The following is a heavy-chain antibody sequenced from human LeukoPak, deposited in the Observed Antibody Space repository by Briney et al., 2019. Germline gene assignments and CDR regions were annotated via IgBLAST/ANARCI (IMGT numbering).Heavy chain of an antibody. V-gene: IGHV3-21*05. D-gene: IGHD2-2*01. J-gene: IGHJ4*02. CDR1: GFTFSRFA. Sequence: GGSLRLSCAASGFTFSRFAMNWVRQAPGKGLEWVSYINTDSSDIHYADSVKGRFTISRDNARNTLYLQLSSLRAGDSAVYYCARDTFQPGLIDSWGRGTLVTVSS. CDR2: INTDSSDI. CDR3: ARDTFQPGLIDS.